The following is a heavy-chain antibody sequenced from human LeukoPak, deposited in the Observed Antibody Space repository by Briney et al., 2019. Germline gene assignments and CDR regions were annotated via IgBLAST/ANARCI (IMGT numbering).Heavy chain of an antibody. CDR3: AKWDYYFDY. D-gene: IGHD1-26*01. Sequence: GGSLRLSCAASGFTFRSYAMSWVRQAPGRGLVGVSAISGRWGSTYYADAVKGRFTIYRDNSKNTLYLQMNSLRAGDTAVYYCAKWDYYFDYWGQGTLVTVSS. CDR2: ISGRWGST. J-gene: IGHJ4*02. V-gene: IGHV3-23*01. CDR1: GFTFRSYA.